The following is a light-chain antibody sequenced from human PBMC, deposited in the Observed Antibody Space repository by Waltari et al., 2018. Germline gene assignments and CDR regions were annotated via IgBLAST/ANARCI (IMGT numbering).Light chain of an antibody. V-gene: IGLV1-44*01. CDR1: TSNIGSNS. CDR2: SNN. CDR3: AAWDDSLKGPV. J-gene: IGLJ3*02. Sequence: QSVLTQPPSASGTPGQRVPISCSGSTSNIGSNSVNWYQQLPGTAPKLLVYSNNQRPSGVPDRFSGSKSGTSASLGISGLQSEDETDYYCAAWDDSLKGPVFGGGTKVTVL.